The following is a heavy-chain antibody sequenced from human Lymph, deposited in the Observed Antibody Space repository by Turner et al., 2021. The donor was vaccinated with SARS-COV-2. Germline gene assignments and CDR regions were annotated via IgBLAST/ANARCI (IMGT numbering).Heavy chain of an antibody. Sequence: QVQLVASGGGVDQPGRSLIISCAASGFIFNHYPMHWVRQAPGKGLDWVAVRSDDGSNKCYADSVKGRFTISRDNSKNTLYLQMNSLRAEDTAVYYCARDSSGSGTLDYWGQGTLVTVSS. CDR1: GFIFNHYP. CDR3: ARDSSGSGTLDY. V-gene: IGHV3-30-3*01. J-gene: IGHJ4*02. CDR2: RSDDGSNK. D-gene: IGHD3-10*01.